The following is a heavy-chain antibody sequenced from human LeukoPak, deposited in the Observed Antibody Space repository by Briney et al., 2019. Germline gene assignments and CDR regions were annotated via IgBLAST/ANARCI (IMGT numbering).Heavy chain of an antibody. V-gene: IGHV1-8*01. D-gene: IGHD3-10*02. CDR3: ARGPVEAVFGVSTED. Sequence: ASVKVSCKASGYTFTSYDINWVRQATGQGLEWMGWMNPSSGNTGYAQKFQGRVSMTRDTSISTAYMELSSLRSEDTAVYYCARGPVEAVFGVSTEDWGQGTTVTVTS. J-gene: IGHJ6*02. CDR2: MNPSSGNT. CDR1: GYTFTSYD.